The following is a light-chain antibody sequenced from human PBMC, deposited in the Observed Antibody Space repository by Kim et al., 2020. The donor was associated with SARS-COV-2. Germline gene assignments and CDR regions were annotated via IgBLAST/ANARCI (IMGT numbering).Light chain of an antibody. CDR1: SSNIGSNT. Sequence: LTQPPSASGTPGRTVTISCSGSSSNIGSNTVNWYQQLPGTAPKLLIYSSSQRPSGVPDRFSGSKSGTSVSLAISGLQSWDEADYYCASWDDTLNAVFFGRGTQVTVL. V-gene: IGLV1-44*01. CDR2: SSS. CDR3: ASWDDTLNAVF. J-gene: IGLJ1*01.